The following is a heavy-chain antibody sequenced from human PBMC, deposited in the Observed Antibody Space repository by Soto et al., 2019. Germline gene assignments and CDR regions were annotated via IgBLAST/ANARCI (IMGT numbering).Heavy chain of an antibody. CDR2: INHSGST. D-gene: IGHD2-21*01. CDR1: GGSFSGYY. Sequence: PSETLSLTCAVYGGSFSGYYWSWIRQPPGKGLEWIGEINHSGSTNYNPSLKSRVTISVDTSKNQFSLKLSSVTAADTAVYYCARTMNGGDFAYYYYMDVWGKGTTVTVSS. V-gene: IGHV4-34*01. CDR3: ARTMNGGDFAYYYYMDV. J-gene: IGHJ6*03.